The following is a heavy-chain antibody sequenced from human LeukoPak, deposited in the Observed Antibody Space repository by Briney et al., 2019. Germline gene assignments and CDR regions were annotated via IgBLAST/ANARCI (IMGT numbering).Heavy chain of an antibody. CDR1: GGSISSSSYY. D-gene: IGHD3-16*02. J-gene: IGHJ3*02. CDR3: ARFRVGDYVWGSYRYEVGAFDI. Sequence: SETLSLTCTVSGGSISSSSYYWGWIRQPPGKGLEWIGSIYYSGSTYYNPSLKSRVTISVDTSKNQFSLKLSSATAADTAVYYCARFRVGDYVWGSYRYEVGAFDIWGQGTMVTVSS. CDR2: IYYSGST. V-gene: IGHV4-39*01.